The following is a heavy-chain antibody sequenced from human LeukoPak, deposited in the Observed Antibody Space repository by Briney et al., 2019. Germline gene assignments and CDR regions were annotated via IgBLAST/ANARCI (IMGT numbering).Heavy chain of an antibody. Sequence: ASVKVSCKTSGYTFTGYYIHWIRQAPGQGLEWMGRIDPNSGGTDYAENFHGRVTMTRDTSVSTVYMGLGRLRSDDTAVYYCAREATTIVVIVGFDNWGQGTLVTVSS. CDR1: GYTFTGYY. D-gene: IGHD3-22*01. CDR3: AREATTIVVIVGFDN. CDR2: IDPNSGGT. J-gene: IGHJ4*02. V-gene: IGHV1-2*06.